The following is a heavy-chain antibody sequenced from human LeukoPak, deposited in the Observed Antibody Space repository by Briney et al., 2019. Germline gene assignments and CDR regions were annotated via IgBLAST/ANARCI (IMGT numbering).Heavy chain of an antibody. CDR3: AKDLYYYGSGSSFDY. D-gene: IGHD3-10*01. V-gene: IGHV3-30*18. J-gene: IGHJ4*02. CDR1: GFTFSSYG. CDR2: ISYDGSNK. Sequence: PGGSLRLSCAASGFTFSSYGMHWVRQAPGKGLEWVAVISYDGSNKCYADSVKGRFTISRDNSKNTLYLQMNSLRAEDTAVYYCAKDLYYYGSGSSFDYWGQVTLVTVSS.